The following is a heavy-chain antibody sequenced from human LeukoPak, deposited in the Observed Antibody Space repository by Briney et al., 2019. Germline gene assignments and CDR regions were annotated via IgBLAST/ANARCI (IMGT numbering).Heavy chain of an antibody. D-gene: IGHD3-3*01. CDR2: VSSSGSTI. Sequence: PGGSLRLSCAASGFTFSSYEIYWVRQAPGKGLEWVSYVSSSGSTIYYADSVKGRFTISRDNAKNSLYVQMNSLRAEDMAVYYCARGAPGVSMRGYFDYWGQGTLVTVSS. CDR3: ARGAPGVSMRGYFDY. J-gene: IGHJ4*02. V-gene: IGHV3-48*03. CDR1: GFTFSSYE.